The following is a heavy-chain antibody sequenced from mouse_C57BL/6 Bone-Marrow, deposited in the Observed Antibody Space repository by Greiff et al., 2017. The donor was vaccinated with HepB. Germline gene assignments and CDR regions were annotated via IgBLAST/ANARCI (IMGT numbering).Heavy chain of an antibody. CDR2: IDPENGDT. CDR1: GFNIKDDY. CDR3: TTKGTTVVGGGYFDV. D-gene: IGHD1-1*01. V-gene: IGHV14-4*01. Sequence: EVQLQQSGAELVRPGASVKLSCTASGFNIKDDYMHWVKQRPEQGLEWIGWIDPENGDTEYASKFQGKATITADTASNTAYLQLSSLTSEDTAVYYWTTKGTTVVGGGYFDVWGTGTTVTVSS. J-gene: IGHJ1*03.